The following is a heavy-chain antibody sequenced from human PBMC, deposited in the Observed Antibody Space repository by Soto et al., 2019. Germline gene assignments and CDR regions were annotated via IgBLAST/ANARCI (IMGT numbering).Heavy chain of an antibody. V-gene: IGHV4-30-2*01. D-gene: IGHD2-8*01. Sequence: SETLSLTXAVSGGSISSGGYSWSWIRQPPGKGLEWIGYIYHSGSTYYNPSLKSRVTISVDRSKNQFSLKLGSVTAADTAVYYCARGTKYYFDYWGQGTLVTVSS. CDR1: GGSISSGGYS. CDR3: ARGTKYYFDY. J-gene: IGHJ4*02. CDR2: IYHSGST.